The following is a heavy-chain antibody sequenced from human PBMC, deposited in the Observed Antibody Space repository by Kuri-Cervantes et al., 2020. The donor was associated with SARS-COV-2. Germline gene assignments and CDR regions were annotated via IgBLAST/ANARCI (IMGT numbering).Heavy chain of an antibody. D-gene: IGHD6-19*01. CDR2: IYYSGST. J-gene: IGHJ6*02. Sequence: GSLRLSCTVSGGSISSSSYYWGWIRQPPGKGLEWIGSIYYSGSTYYNPSLKSRVTISVDTSKNQFSLKLSSVTAADTAVYYCARARIVSSGWYYYYGMDVWGQGTTVTVSS. CDR3: ARARIVSSGWYYYYGMDV. CDR1: GGSISSSSYY. V-gene: IGHV4-39*01.